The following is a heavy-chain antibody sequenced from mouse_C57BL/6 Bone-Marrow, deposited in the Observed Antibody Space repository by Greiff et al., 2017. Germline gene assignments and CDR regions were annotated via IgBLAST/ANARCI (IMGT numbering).Heavy chain of an antibody. Sequence: VQLQQSGPELVKPGASVKISCKASGYSFTDYNMNWVKQSNGKSLEWIGVINPNYGTTSYNQKFKGQVTLTVDQSSSTAYMQLNSLTSEDAAVYYCARSGGLRDAMDYWGQGTSVTVSS. V-gene: IGHV1-39*01. J-gene: IGHJ4*01. CDR3: ARSGGLRDAMDY. D-gene: IGHD2-2*01. CDR1: GYSFTDYN. CDR2: INPNYGTT.